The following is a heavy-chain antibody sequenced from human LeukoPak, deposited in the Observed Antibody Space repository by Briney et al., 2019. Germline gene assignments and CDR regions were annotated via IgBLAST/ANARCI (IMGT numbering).Heavy chain of an antibody. V-gene: IGHV3-23*01. J-gene: IGHJ4*02. CDR3: AKRPRGNYLDPFDY. D-gene: IGHD3-10*01. Sequence: SGGSLRLSCAASGFTFSSYAMSWVRQAPGKGLEWVSGISGIGGSASYADSVKGRFTIFRDNSKNRLYLQMNSLRAEDTAVYYCAKRPRGNYLDPFDYWGQGTLVTVSS. CDR2: ISGIGGSA. CDR1: GFTFSSYA.